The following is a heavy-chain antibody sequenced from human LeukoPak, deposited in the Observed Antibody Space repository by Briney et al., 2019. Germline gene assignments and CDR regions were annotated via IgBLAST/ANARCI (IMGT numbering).Heavy chain of an antibody. CDR3: ARVRYSYDNWFDP. J-gene: IGHJ5*02. CDR2: IYSGGST. V-gene: IGHV3-66*01. D-gene: IGHD5-18*01. Sequence: PGGSLRLSCAASGFTVSSNYMSWVRQAPGKGLEWVSVIYSGGSTYYADSVKGRFTISRDNSKNTLYLQMNSLRAEDTAAYYCARVRYSYDNWFDPWGQGTLVTVSS. CDR1: GFTVSSNY.